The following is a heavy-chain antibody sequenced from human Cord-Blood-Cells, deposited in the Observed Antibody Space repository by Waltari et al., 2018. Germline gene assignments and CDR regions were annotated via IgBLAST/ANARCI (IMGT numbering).Heavy chain of an antibody. V-gene: IGHV4-39*01. CDR2: IYYSGST. D-gene: IGHD2-2*01. Sequence: QLQLQESAPGLVKPSETLSLTCTVSGGSISSSSYYWGWIRQPPGKGLEWIGSIYYSGSTYYNPSLKSRVTISVDTSKNQFSLKLSSVTAADTAVYYCARRCSSTSCYFRVDYWGQGTLVTVSS. J-gene: IGHJ4*02. CDR1: GGSISSSSYY. CDR3: ARRCSSTSCYFRVDY.